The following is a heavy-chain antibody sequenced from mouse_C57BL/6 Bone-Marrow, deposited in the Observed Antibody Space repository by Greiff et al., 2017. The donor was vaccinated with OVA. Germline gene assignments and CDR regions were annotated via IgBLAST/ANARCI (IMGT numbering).Heavy chain of an antibody. D-gene: IGHD2-12*01. V-gene: IGHV1-76*01. CDR2: IYPGSGNT. CDR1: GYTFTDYY. CDR3: ARKNLRRGGDFDV. J-gene: IGHJ1*03. Sequence: VQLQQSGAELVRPGASVKLSCKASGYTFTDYYINWVKQRPGQGLAWIARIYPGSGNTYYNEKFKGKATLTAEKSSSTAYTKLSSLTSEDSAVYFGARKNLRRGGDFDVWGTGTTVTVSS.